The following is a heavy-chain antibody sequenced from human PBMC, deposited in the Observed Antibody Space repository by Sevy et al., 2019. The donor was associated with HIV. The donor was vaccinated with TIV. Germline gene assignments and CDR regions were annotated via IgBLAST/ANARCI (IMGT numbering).Heavy chain of an antibody. CDR3: ARRAYGSSYYFDY. CDR2: IYYRRNT. J-gene: IGHJ4*02. Sequence: SETLSLTCSVSGDSIASSSYYWGWIRQPPGKGLEWIGIIYYRRNTYYNPSLKSRVTIFVDTSKNHFSLKLTSVTAADTAFYYCARRAYGSSYYFDYWGQGTLVTVSS. V-gene: IGHV4-39*02. CDR1: GDSIASSSYY. D-gene: IGHD6-13*01.